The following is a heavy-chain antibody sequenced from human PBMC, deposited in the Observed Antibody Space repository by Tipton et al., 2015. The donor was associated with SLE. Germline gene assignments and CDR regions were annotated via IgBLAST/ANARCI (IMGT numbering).Heavy chain of an antibody. V-gene: IGHV4-34*01. CDR2: INHSGST. D-gene: IGHD6-19*01. CDR3: ARGGNIIAVAGYFDY. J-gene: IGHJ4*02. Sequence: TLSLTCAVYGGSFSGYYWSWIRQPPGKGLEWIGEINHSGSTNYNPSLKSRVTISVDTSKNQFSLKLSSVTAADTAVYYCARGGNIIAVAGYFDYWGQGTLVTVSS. CDR1: GGSFSGYY.